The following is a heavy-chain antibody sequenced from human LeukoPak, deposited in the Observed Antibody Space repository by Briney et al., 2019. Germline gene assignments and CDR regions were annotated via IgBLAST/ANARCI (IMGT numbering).Heavy chain of an antibody. J-gene: IGHJ4*02. Sequence: ASVKVSCKASGYTLTSYSMHWVRQAPGQRLEWMGWINAGNGDTKYSQRLQGRVTISRDTPASTAYMELSSLRSEDTAVYYCAREDTAFDYWGQGTLVTVSS. D-gene: IGHD5-18*01. V-gene: IGHV1-3*01. CDR1: GYTLTSYS. CDR2: INAGNGDT. CDR3: AREDTAFDY.